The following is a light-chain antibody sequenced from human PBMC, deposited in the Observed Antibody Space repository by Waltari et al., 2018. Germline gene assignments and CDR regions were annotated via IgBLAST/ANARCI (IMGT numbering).Light chain of an antibody. J-gene: IGKJ1*01. CDR2: KAS. V-gene: IGKV1-5*03. Sequence: DIQMTQSPSTLSAYVGDRVTITCRATQNIGTSLVWYQQKPGNAPSLLIYKASSLQGDVPSRFSGSGSGEVFTLTISSLQPDDFATYHGLQYDAFTWAFGQGTRVEIK. CDR3: LQYDAFTWA. CDR1: QNIGTS.